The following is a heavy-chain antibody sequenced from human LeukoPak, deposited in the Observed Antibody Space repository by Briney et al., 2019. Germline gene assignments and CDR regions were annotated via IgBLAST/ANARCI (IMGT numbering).Heavy chain of an antibody. V-gene: IGHV3-21*01. Sequence: GGSLRLSCAASGFTFSSYSMNWVRQAPGKGLEWVSSISSSSNYIYYADSVKGRFTISRDNAKNSPFLQMSSLRAGDTAVYYCARGLESLDYWGQGTLVTVSS. D-gene: IGHD5-24*01. CDR3: ARGLESLDY. J-gene: IGHJ4*02. CDR1: GFTFSSYS. CDR2: ISSSSNYI.